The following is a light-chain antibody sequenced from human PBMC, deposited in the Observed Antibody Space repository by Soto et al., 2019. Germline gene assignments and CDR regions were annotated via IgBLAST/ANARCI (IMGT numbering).Light chain of an antibody. CDR2: KAS. CDR3: QHYNSYSEA. Sequence: IPMTTGPSVMTASVVSRVATTGLASQSISSWLAWYQQKPGKAPKLLIYKASTLKSGVPSRFSGGGSGTDFTLTISSLQPDDFATYYCQHYNSYSEAFGQGTKVEIK. J-gene: IGKJ1*01. CDR1: QSISSW. V-gene: IGKV1-5*03.